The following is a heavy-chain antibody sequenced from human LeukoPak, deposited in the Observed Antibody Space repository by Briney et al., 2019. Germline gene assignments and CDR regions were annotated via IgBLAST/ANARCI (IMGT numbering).Heavy chain of an antibody. D-gene: IGHD3-10*01. CDR3: ATYGSGSGTFFDS. V-gene: IGHV3-21*01. CDR1: GFTFSSYS. J-gene: IGHJ4*01. Sequence: GGSLRLSCAASGFTFSSYSINWVRQAPGKGLEWVSSISSSSSYIFYADSVKGRFTISRDNAKNSLYLQMNNLRAEDTALYYCATYGSGSGTFFDSWGQGTLVTVSS. CDR2: ISSSSSYI.